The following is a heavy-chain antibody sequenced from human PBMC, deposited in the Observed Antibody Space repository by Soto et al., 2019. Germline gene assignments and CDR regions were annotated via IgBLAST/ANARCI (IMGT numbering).Heavy chain of an antibody. CDR3: ARPGGYYDFWSGYYDGWFDP. CDR2: IYYSGST. CDR1: GGSISSSSYY. V-gene: IGHV4-39*01. J-gene: IGHJ5*02. Sequence: QLQLQESGPGLVKPSETLSLTCTVSGGSISSSSYYWGWIRQPPGKGLEWIGSIYYSGSTYYNPSLKSRVTISVDTSKNQFSLKLSSVTAADTAVYYCARPGGYYDFWSGYYDGWFDPWGQGTLVTVSS. D-gene: IGHD3-3*01.